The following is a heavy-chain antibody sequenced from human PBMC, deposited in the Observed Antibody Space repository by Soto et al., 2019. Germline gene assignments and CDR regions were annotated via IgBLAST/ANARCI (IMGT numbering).Heavy chain of an antibody. D-gene: IGHD2-21*02. Sequence: QVQLVQSGAEVKKPGASVKVSCKPSGYTLNTYYLHWVRQAPGQGLEWMGIIHPSGGGSTYAQKFLGRGTMTRDTATSTVFMELSSLRSADPAVYYCARGGHIAVVTASFDYWGQGTLVTVSS. J-gene: IGHJ4*02. CDR1: GYTLNTYY. CDR2: IHPSGGGS. V-gene: IGHV1-46*02. CDR3: ARGGHIAVVTASFDY.